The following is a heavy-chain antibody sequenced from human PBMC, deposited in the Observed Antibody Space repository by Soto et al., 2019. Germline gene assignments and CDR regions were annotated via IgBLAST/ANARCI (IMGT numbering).Heavy chain of an antibody. CDR3: ASNVEAVGARPSDS. V-gene: IGHV1-69*08. D-gene: IGHD1-26*01. CDR2: ISPILGAT. Sequence: SVKVSCKASGGTFSHYYISWVRQAPGQGLEWMGRISPILGATNYAQKVQGRVTLTADKSEGTAYMELSSLRSEDTAVYYCASNVEAVGARPSDSWGQGTLVTVSS. J-gene: IGHJ4*02. CDR1: GGTFSHYY.